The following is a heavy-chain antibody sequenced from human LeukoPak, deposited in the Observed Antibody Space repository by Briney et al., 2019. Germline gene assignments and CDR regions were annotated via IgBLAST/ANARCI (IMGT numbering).Heavy chain of an antibody. D-gene: IGHD6-6*01. Sequence: GGSLRLSCAASGFTFSDYYMSWIRQAPGKGLEWVSYISSSGSTIYYADSVKGRFTISRDNAKNSLYLQMNSLRAEDTAVYYCGRGSSVSANYFDHWGQGTLVTVSS. J-gene: IGHJ4*02. CDR3: GRGSSVSANYFDH. V-gene: IGHV3-11*04. CDR1: GFTFSDYY. CDR2: ISSSGSTI.